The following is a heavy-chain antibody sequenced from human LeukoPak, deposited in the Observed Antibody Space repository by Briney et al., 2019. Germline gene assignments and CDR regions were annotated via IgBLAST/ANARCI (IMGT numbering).Heavy chain of an antibody. D-gene: IGHD3-10*01. CDR2: INHSGST. CDR1: GGSFSDYY. Sequence: SETLSLTCAVYGGSFSDYYWSWIRQPPGKGLEWIGEINHSGSTNYNPSLKSRVTISVDTSINQFSLKLSSVTAADTAVYYCARRGYYYYYYMDVWGKGTTVTISS. V-gene: IGHV4-34*01. CDR3: ARRGYYYYYYMDV. J-gene: IGHJ6*03.